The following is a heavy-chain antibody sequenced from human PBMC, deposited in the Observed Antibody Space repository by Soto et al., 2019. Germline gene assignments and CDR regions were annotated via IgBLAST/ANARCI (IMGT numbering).Heavy chain of an antibody. V-gene: IGHV5-51*01. Sequence: GEALKISCKGSGYSFTSYWIGWVRQMPGKGLEWMGIIYPGDSDTRYSPSFQGQVTISADKSISTAYLQWSSLKASDTAMYYCARTSAAGKYYYGMDVWGQGTTVTVS. J-gene: IGHJ6*02. D-gene: IGHD6-13*01. CDR3: ARTSAAGKYYYGMDV. CDR1: GYSFTSYW. CDR2: IYPGDSDT.